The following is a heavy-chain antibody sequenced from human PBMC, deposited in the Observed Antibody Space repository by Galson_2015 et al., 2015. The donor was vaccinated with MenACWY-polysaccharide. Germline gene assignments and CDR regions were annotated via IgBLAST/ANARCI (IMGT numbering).Heavy chain of an antibody. Sequence: SVKVSCKASGYTFTGYYMHWVRQAPGQGLEWMGWIHPNSGGTNYAQKFQGRVTMTRDTSISTAYMELSRLRSDDTAVYYCARGRGSYNWYFDLWGRGTLVAVSS. J-gene: IGHJ2*01. CDR3: ARGRGSYNWYFDL. V-gene: IGHV1-2*02. CDR2: IHPNSGGT. D-gene: IGHD1-26*01. CDR1: GYTFTGYY.